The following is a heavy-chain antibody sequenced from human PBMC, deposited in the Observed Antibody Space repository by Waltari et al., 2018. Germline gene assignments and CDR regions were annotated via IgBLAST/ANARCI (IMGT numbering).Heavy chain of an antibody. CDR3: AKKNDEVFDRNGLVYDAFDM. Sequence: EVQLVESGGGLVLPGRSLRLSCVGSGFTFADYAMHWVVQPPGKGLEWFSGINWNSGSIGYGDSVKGRFIISRDNARNSVHLQMNGLTSEDTALYYCAKKNDEVFDRNGLVYDAFDMWGQGTMVTVSS. V-gene: IGHV3-9*01. J-gene: IGHJ3*02. CDR2: INWNSGSI. D-gene: IGHD3-22*01. CDR1: GFTFADYA.